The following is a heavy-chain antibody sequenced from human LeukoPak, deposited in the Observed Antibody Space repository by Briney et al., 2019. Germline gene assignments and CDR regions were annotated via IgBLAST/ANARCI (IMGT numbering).Heavy chain of an antibody. Sequence: ATLSLTRTVSGGSISSNSDYWGWIRQPPGKGLEWIGSIYYSGSTYYNPSLKSRVTISVDTSKNQFSLKLSSVTAADTAVYYCARSRAIFGVAPFDYWGQGTLVTVSS. V-gene: IGHV4-39*01. CDR2: IYYSGST. CDR3: ARSRAIFGVAPFDY. D-gene: IGHD3-3*01. CDR1: GGSISSNSDY. J-gene: IGHJ4*02.